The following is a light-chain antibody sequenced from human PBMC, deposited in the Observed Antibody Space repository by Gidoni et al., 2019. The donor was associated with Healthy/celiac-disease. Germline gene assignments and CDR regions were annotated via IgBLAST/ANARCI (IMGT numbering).Light chain of an antibody. V-gene: IGLV3-25*03. CDR2: KDS. J-gene: IGLJ2*01. CDR1: ALPKQY. Sequence: SDELTQPPSVSGSPGQTARITCSGDALPKQYAYWYQQKPGQAPVLVIYKDSERPSGIPERFSGSSSGTTVTLTISGVQSEDEADYYCQSADISGTYVVFGGGTKLTVL. CDR3: QSADISGTYVV.